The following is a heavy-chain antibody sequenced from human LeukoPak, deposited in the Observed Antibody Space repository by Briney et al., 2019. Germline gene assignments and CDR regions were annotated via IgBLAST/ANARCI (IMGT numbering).Heavy chain of an antibody. CDR3: ASGVWGAGANWYFDL. V-gene: IGHV3-11*04. CDR1: GFTFSNYW. CDR2: ISSSGSTI. Sequence: GGSLRLSCAASGFTFSNYWMSWIRQAPGKGLEWVSYISSSGSTIYYADSVKGRFTISRDNAKNSLYLQMNSLRAEDTAVYYCASGVWGAGANWYFDLWGRGTLVTVSS. D-gene: IGHD3-16*01. J-gene: IGHJ2*01.